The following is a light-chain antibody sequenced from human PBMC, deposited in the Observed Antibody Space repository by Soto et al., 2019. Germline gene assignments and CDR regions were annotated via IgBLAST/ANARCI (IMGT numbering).Light chain of an antibody. CDR3: QHYNSYSEA. V-gene: IGKV1-27*01. CDR2: AAS. J-gene: IGKJ1*01. CDR1: QGITTY. Sequence: DIQITQSPSCLSESVGERVTSTCLASQGITTYLAWYQQKPGKVPELLIYAASTLQSGVPSRFSGSGSGTEFTLPISSLQPDDFATYSCQHYNSYSEALGQGTKVDIK.